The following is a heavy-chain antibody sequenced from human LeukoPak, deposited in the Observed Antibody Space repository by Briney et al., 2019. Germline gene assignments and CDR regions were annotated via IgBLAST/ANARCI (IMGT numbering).Heavy chain of an antibody. V-gene: IGHV1-18*01. Sequence: ASVKVSCKASGYTFTSYGISWVRQAPGQGLECMGWIIAYNGNTNYAQKLQGRVTMTTDTSTSTAYMELRSLRSDDTAVYYCARDLKMGYSSGRYSWGTGSSNDYWGQGTLVTVSS. J-gene: IGHJ4*02. CDR3: ARDLKMGYSSGRYSWGTGSSNDY. CDR2: IIAYNGNT. D-gene: IGHD6-19*01. CDR1: GYTFTSYG.